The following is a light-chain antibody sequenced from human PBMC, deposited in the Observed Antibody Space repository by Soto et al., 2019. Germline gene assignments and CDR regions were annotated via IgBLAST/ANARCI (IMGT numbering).Light chain of an antibody. CDR1: SGHSSYA. J-gene: IGLJ2*01. V-gene: IGLV4-69*01. CDR2: LNSDVSH. CDR3: QTWDTGIQV. Sequence: QAVLTQSPSASDSLGASVKLTCTLSSGHSSYAIAWHQQQAEKGPRYLMKLNSDVSHSKGDGIPDSLSGSSSGAERYLTISSLQAEDEADYYCQTWDTGIQVFGGGTKLTV.